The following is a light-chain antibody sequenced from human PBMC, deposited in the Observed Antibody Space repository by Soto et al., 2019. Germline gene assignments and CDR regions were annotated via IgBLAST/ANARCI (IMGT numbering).Light chain of an antibody. CDR1: QSVSSN. J-gene: IGKJ5*01. CDR2: AAS. V-gene: IGKV3-15*01. CDR3: QQYNNWPV. Sequence: EIVMTQAPATLSVSPGERPTLSCRASQSVSSNLAWDQQKPGQAPRXLIYAASTRATGIPARFSGSGSGTEFPLTISSLQSEDFAVDDCQQYNNWPVFGQGTRLEIK.